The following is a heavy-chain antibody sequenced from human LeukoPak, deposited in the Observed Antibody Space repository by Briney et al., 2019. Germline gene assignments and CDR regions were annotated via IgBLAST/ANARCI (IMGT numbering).Heavy chain of an antibody. J-gene: IGHJ4*02. CDR3: ARLGLLGIDY. CDR1: GYTFTSNY. V-gene: IGHV1-46*01. CDR2: ISPSGGST. D-gene: IGHD7-27*01. Sequence: ASVKVSCKAFGYTFTSNYMHCVRQAPGQGPEWMGVISPSGGSTTYAQKFQGRVTLTRDMSTSTDYLELSSLRSEDTAVYYCARLGLLGIDYWGQGTLVTVSS.